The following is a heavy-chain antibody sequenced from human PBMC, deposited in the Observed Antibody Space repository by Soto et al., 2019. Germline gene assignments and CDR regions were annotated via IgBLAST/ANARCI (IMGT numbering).Heavy chain of an antibody. V-gene: IGHV4-34*01. CDR3: ARSSDCSGGSCYPYNWFDP. CDR1: GGSFSGYY. CDR2: INHSGST. J-gene: IGHJ5*02. Sequence: TLSLTCAVYGGSFSGYYWSWIRQPPGKGLEWIGEINHSGSTNYNPSLKSRVTISVDTSKNQFSLKLSSVTAADTAVYYCARSSDCSGGSCYPYNWFDPWGQGTLVTVSS. D-gene: IGHD2-15*01.